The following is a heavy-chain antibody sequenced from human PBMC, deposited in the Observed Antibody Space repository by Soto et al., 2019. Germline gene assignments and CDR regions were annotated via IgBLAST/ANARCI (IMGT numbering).Heavy chain of an antibody. Sequence: QVQLVQSGAEVKKPGSSVKVSCKASGGTFSSYTISWVRQAPGQGLEWMGRIIPILGIANYAQKFQGRVTITADKSTSTAYMELSSLRSEDTAVYYCARDRAYFGSGNGGWFDPWGQGTLVTVSS. CDR1: GGTFSSYT. V-gene: IGHV1-69*08. J-gene: IGHJ5*02. CDR3: ARDRAYFGSGNGGWFDP. CDR2: IIPILGIA. D-gene: IGHD3-10*01.